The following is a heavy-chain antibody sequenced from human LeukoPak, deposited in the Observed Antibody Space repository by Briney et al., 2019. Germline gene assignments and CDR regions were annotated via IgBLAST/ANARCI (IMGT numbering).Heavy chain of an antibody. CDR3: ARRSPGGVFDY. V-gene: IGHV4-59*01. CDR1: GGSISTYY. Sequence: PSETLSLTCTVSGGSISTYYWSWIRQPLGKGPEWIGYIYYSGSTNYNPSLKSRVTISVDTSKNQFSLKLSSVTAADTAVYYCARRSPGGVFDYWGQGTLVTVSS. D-gene: IGHD2-8*01. CDR2: IYYSGST. J-gene: IGHJ4*02.